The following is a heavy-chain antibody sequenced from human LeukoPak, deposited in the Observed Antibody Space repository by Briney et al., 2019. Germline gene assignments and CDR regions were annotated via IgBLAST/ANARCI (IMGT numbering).Heavy chain of an antibody. CDR3: ARFRTWGDKAFDY. V-gene: IGHV3-48*01. CDR1: GFTFNAFG. Sequence: GGSLRLSCAASGFTFNAFGMNWVRQAPGKGLEWASYIGTTSGAIYYADSVKGRFTISRDSAKNSLYLQMNSLRAEDTAVYYCARFRTWGDKAFDYWGQGTLVTVSS. D-gene: IGHD2-21*02. J-gene: IGHJ4*02. CDR2: IGTTSGAI.